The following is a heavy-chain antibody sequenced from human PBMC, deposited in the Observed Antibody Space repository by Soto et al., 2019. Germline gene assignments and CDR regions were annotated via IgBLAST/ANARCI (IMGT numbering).Heavy chain of an antibody. V-gene: IGHV1-18*04. Sequence: ASVKVSCKASGYTFNSYAFTWVRRAPGQGLEWMGWISANNGNTNYAQKFQGRVTMTTDTSTNTVYMELRSLRSDDTAVYYCARDSRDGSGWYFDYWGQGTLVTVSS. D-gene: IGHD6-19*01. CDR2: ISANNGNT. CDR3: ARDSRDGSGWYFDY. J-gene: IGHJ4*02. CDR1: GYTFNSYA.